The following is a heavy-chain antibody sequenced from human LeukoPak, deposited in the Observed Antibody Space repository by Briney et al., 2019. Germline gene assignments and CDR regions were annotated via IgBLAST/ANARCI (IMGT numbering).Heavy chain of an antibody. J-gene: IGHJ5*02. CDR2: IPNRGST. V-gene: IGHV4-34*01. Sequence: SETLSLTCAVYDGSFSGYYWSWIRHPPGKGLEWIWDIPNRGSTNYNPSLKSRVTISVDASNSPFSLKLTSVTAADTAVYYCARVKYGSGSYYDYRNNWFDPWGQGTLVTVSS. CDR3: ARVKYGSGSYYDYRNNWFDP. D-gene: IGHD3-10*01. CDR1: DGSFSGYY.